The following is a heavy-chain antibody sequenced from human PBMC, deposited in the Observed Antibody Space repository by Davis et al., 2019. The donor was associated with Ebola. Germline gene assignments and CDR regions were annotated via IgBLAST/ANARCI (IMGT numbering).Heavy chain of an antibody. Sequence: MPSETLSLTCSVSGGSVGSDYWSWIRQSPGKGLEWIAFISNGGRTIYNPSLRGRVTISIDTSKSQFSLKLSSVTAADTAVYYCARWIAAAGTPYYYYGMDVWGKGTTVTVSS. CDR1: GGSVGSDY. D-gene: IGHD6-13*01. CDR3: ARWIAAAGTPYYYYGMDV. V-gene: IGHV4-59*02. CDR2: ISNGGRT. J-gene: IGHJ6*04.